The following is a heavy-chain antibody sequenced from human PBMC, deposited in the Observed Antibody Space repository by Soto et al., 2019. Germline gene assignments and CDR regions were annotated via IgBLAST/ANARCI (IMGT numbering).Heavy chain of an antibody. J-gene: IGHJ6*02. Sequence: QVHLVESGGGVVQPGRSLRLSCAASGFIFSSYGMHWVRQAPGKGLEWVAVISYDGSDKYFTDSVKGRFTISRDNSKKTLYLQMDSLRAEDTAVYYCSTNRVFYDSLTGKYEIGYHGMEVWGQGTTVTVSS. CDR2: ISYDGSDK. CDR1: GFIFSSYG. V-gene: IGHV3-30*03. D-gene: IGHD3-9*01. CDR3: STNRVFYDSLTGKYEIGYHGMEV.